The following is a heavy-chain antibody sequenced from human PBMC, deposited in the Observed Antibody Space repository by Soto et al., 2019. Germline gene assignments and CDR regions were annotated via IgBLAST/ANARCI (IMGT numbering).Heavy chain of an antibody. Sequence: ASVKVSCKASGYTFTSYDINWVRQATGQGLEWMGWMNPNSGNTGYAQKFQGRVTMTRNTSISTAYMELSSLRSEDTAVYYCARGPVQLEAFDIWGQGTMVTVSS. J-gene: IGHJ3*02. CDR2: MNPNSGNT. CDR3: ARGPVQLEAFDI. D-gene: IGHD5-18*01. V-gene: IGHV1-8*01. CDR1: GYTFTSYD.